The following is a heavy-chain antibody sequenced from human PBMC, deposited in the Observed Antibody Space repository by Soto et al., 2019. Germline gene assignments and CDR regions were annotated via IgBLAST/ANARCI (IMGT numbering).Heavy chain of an antibody. CDR3: ARGTLKVAPLKASFDY. D-gene: IGHD5-12*01. CDR2: IISSTSTT. J-gene: IGHJ4*02. Sequence: PGGSLRLSCAASGFTFSSYWMHWVRQAPGEGLEWISYIISSTSTTKYADSVRGRFTISRDNIKNTLYLQMNSLRDEDTAVYYCARGTLKVAPLKASFDYWGQGALVTVSS. V-gene: IGHV3-48*02. CDR1: GFTFSSYW.